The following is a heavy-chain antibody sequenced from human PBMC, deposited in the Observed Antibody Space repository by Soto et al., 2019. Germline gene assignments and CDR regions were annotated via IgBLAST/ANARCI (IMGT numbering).Heavy chain of an antibody. J-gene: IGHJ5*02. Sequence: QVQLVQSGAEVKKPGASVKVSCKASGYTFTSYDINWVRQATGQGLEYLGWMNPNSGNTGYVQKFQGRVTXTXXXAXXTAYMELSSLRSEDSAVYFCARGIKYGAYSRWFDPWGQGTLVTVSS. CDR2: MNPNSGNT. CDR3: ARGIKYGAYSRWFDP. D-gene: IGHD4-17*01. V-gene: IGHV1-8*01. CDR1: GYTFTSYD.